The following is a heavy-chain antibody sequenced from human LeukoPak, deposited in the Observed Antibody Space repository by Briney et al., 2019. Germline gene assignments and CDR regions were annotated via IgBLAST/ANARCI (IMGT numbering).Heavy chain of an antibody. Sequence: RGTLRLSCAASGFTFSRSWMHWVRQAPGKGLEWVASIKEDGSEKYYADSVKGRFTISRDNAKNSLYLQMNSLRAEDTAMYYCASSGWYSTPNWFDPWGQGTLVIVSS. CDR1: GFTFSRSW. CDR3: ASSGWYSTPNWFDP. CDR2: IKEDGSEK. D-gene: IGHD6-19*01. V-gene: IGHV3-7*01. J-gene: IGHJ5*02.